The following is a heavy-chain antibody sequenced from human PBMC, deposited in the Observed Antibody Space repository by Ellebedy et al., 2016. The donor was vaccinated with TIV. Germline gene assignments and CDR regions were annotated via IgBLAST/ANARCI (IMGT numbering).Heavy chain of an antibody. D-gene: IGHD1-1*01. CDR3: ARDSNWQLDC. J-gene: IGHJ4*02. Sequence: GESLKISCAASGFSITNYWIHWVRQAPGKGLVWVSRINADGSGTDYVGSVNGRFTAARDDAKNTVYLQMNSLRVEDTAVYYCARDSNWQLDCWGQGTLVTVSS. V-gene: IGHV3-74*01. CDR2: INADGSGT. CDR1: GFSITNYW.